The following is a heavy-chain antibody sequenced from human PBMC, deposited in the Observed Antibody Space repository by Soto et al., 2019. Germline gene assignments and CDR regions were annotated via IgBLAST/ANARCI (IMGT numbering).Heavy chain of an antibody. D-gene: IGHD2-2*01. CDR1: GYTFTGYF. CDR2: IIPIFGTA. J-gene: IGHJ4*02. Sequence: QVQLVQSGAEVKEPGASVKVSCKASGYTFTGYFMHWVRQAPGQGFEWMGWIIPIFGTANYAQKFQGRVTITADESTSTAYMELSSLRSEDTAVYYCAVVPASYYEGVDYWGQGTLVTVSS. V-gene: IGHV1-69*01. CDR3: AVVPASYYEGVDY.